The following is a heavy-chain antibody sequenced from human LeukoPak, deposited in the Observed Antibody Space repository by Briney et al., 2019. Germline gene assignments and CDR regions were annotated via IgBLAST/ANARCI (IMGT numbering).Heavy chain of an antibody. V-gene: IGHV3-7*01. J-gene: IGHJ4*02. Sequence: GGSLRLSCGASGIIFSDIWVTWVRQAPGKGLEWVATISPDGSLKNYVDSVKGRFTISRDNAKNSVYMQMNSVRAEDTAVYFCARDWKCSTFDYWGQGTLVTVSS. CDR3: ARDWKCSTFDY. D-gene: IGHD1-1*01. CDR1: GIIFSDIW. CDR2: ISPDGSLK.